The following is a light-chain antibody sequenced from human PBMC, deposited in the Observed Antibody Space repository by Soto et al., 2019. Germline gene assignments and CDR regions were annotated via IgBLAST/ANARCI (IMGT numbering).Light chain of an antibody. Sequence: EIVMTQSPATLSVSPGERATLSCRASQSVAGNLAWYQQKPGQAPRLLIYGASTRATGFPARFSGSGSGTEFTLTISSLPSEDFAVYYCQQYNNWPHTFGQGTKVEIK. CDR3: QQYNNWPHT. V-gene: IGKV3-15*01. CDR1: QSVAGN. J-gene: IGKJ1*01. CDR2: GAS.